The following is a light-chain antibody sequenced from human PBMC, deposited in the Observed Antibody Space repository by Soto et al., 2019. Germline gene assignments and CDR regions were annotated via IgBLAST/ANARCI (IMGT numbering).Light chain of an antibody. V-gene: IGKV3-11*01. CDR1: QSVSNF. J-gene: IGKJ5*01. CDR3: QQDYNLPFT. Sequence: IVFAQAPATPSFSPGERATLSFRACQSVSNFLAWYQQRPGQPPRLLIYDASNRATGIPARFSGSGSGTDFTLTISSLQAEDFAVYYCQQDYNLPFTFGQGTRLEIK. CDR2: DAS.